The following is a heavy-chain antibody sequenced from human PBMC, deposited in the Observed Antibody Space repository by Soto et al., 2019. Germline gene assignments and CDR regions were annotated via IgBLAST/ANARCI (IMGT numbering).Heavy chain of an antibody. CDR3: ARDGRYCDFWSGYPSRFDY. CDR1: GFTFSSYG. Sequence: SLRLSCAASGFTFSSYGMHWVRQAPGKGLEWVAVIWYDGSNKYYADSVKGRFTISRDNSKNTLYLQMNSLRAEDTAVYYCARDGRYCDFWSGYPSRFDYWGQGTLVTVSS. J-gene: IGHJ4*02. V-gene: IGHV3-33*01. CDR2: IWYDGSNK. D-gene: IGHD3-3*01.